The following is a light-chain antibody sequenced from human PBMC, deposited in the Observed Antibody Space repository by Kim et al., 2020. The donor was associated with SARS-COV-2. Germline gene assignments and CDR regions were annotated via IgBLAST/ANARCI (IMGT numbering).Light chain of an antibody. CDR2: DNN. CDR3: GTWDTSLSAGV. V-gene: IGLV1-51*01. Sequence: QSVLTQPPSVSAAPGQKVTISCSGSSSNIGKNYVSWYQQFPGTAPQLLIYDNNKRPSGIPDRFSGSKSDTSATLGITGLQTGDEADYYCGTWDTSLSAGVFGGGTQLTVL. J-gene: IGLJ2*01. CDR1: SSNIGKNY.